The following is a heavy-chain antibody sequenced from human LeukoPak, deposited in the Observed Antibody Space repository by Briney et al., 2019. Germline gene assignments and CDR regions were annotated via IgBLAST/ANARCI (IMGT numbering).Heavy chain of an antibody. D-gene: IGHD2-15*01. V-gene: IGHV3-74*01. Sequence: QAGRSLRLSCAASGLTFSSYWMHWVRQAPGKGLVWISGISSDGNTINYADSVKGRFTISRDNAKNTLYLQMNSLRAEDTAVFYCLAGYYYNDMDVWGKGTTVTVSS. CDR1: GLTFSSYW. J-gene: IGHJ6*03. CDR2: ISSDGNTI. CDR3: LAGYYYNDMDV.